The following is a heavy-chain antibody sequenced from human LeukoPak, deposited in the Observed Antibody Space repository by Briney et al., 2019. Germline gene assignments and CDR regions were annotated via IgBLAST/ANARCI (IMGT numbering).Heavy chain of an antibody. CDR2: IYYSGST. Sequence: PSETLSLTCTVSGGSISSSSYYWGWIRQPPGKGLEWIGSIYYSGSTYYNPSLKSRVTISVDTSKNQFSLKLSSVTAADTAVYYCAREGGDYGSGSYFFDYWGQGTLVTVSS. CDR1: GGSISSSSYY. CDR3: AREGGDYGSGSYFFDY. V-gene: IGHV4-39*07. J-gene: IGHJ4*02. D-gene: IGHD3-10*01.